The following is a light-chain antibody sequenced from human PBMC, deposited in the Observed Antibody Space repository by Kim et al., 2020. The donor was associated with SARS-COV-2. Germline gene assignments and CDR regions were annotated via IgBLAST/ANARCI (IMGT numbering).Light chain of an antibody. V-gene: IGLV3-19*01. CDR3: NSRDNTADRLGV. CDR2: NKN. J-gene: IGLJ3*02. Sequence: SSELTQDPAVSVALGQTVRITCQGDSHRKYYGAWYQQRPGQAPVLLIYNKNTRPSGISDRFSASTSGNTASLTITGAQAEDEADYYCNSRDNTADRLGVFGGGTQLTVL. CDR1: SHRKYY.